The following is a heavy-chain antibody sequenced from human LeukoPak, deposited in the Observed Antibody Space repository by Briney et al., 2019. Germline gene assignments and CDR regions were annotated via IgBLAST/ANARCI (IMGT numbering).Heavy chain of an antibody. Sequence: PSETLSLTCTVSGGSISSYYWSWIRQPPGKGLEWVGYIHYSGSTHYNPSLKSRLTISVGTSKSQFSLKLSSVTAADTAVYYCARGTMMVGPWGQGTLVTVSS. J-gene: IGHJ5*02. CDR3: ARGTMMVGP. CDR2: IHYSGST. D-gene: IGHD3-22*01. V-gene: IGHV4-59*01. CDR1: GGSISSYY.